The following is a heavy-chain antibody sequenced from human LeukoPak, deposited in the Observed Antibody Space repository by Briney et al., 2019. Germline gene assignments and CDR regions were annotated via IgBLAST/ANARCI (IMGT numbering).Heavy chain of an antibody. CDR3: ARDVGILRKNAFDI. CDR2: ISSSSSHI. Sequence: GGSLRLSCAASGFTFSSYSMNWVRQAPGKGLEWVSSISSSSSHISYADSVKGRFTISRDNAKNSLYLQVNSLRVEDTAIYYCARDVGILRKNAFDIWGQGTMVTVSS. V-gene: IGHV3-21*01. D-gene: IGHD1-26*01. CDR1: GFTFSSYS. J-gene: IGHJ3*02.